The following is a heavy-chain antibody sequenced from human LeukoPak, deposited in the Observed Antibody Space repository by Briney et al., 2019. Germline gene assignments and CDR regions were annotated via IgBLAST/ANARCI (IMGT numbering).Heavy chain of an antibody. J-gene: IGHJ4*02. V-gene: IGHV3-23*01. CDR2: ISGSGGST. Sequence: PGGSLRLSCAASGFTFSSYAMSWVRQAPGKGLEWVSVISGSGGSTSYADSVKGRFTISRDNSKNTLYLQMNSPRAEDTAVYYCAKLKDSSNWYLDYWGQGTLVTVSS. CDR3: AKLKDSSNWYLDY. CDR1: GFTFSSYA. D-gene: IGHD6-13*01.